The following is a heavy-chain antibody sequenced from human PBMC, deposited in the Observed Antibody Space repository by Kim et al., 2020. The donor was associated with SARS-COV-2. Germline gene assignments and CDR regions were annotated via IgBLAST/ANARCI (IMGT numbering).Heavy chain of an antibody. J-gene: IGHJ5*02. D-gene: IGHD5-12*01. CDR3: AREDGSGYGVRHNWFDP. CDR1: GGTFSSYA. V-gene: IGHV1-69*13. Sequence: SVKVSCKASGGTFSSYAISWVRQAPGQGLEWMGGIIPIFGTANYAQKFQGRVTITADESTSTAYMELSSLRSEDTAVYYCAREDGSGYGVRHNWFDPWGQGTLVTVSS. CDR2: IIPIFGTA.